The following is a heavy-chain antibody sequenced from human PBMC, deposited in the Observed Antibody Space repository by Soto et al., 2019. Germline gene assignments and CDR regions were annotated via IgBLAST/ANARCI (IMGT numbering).Heavy chain of an antibody. CDR3: ARLACSTTRCFTYFDS. Sequence: SETLSLTCAVSGGSISGYYWTWIRQPPGKGLEWIGYIYSSGNTNYNPSLQSRVTISVDTSKNQFSLKLSSVTAADTAVYYCARLACSTTRCFTYFDSWGQGALVTVSS. D-gene: IGHD2-2*02. CDR2: IYSSGNT. CDR1: GGSISGYY. J-gene: IGHJ4*02. V-gene: IGHV4-59*08.